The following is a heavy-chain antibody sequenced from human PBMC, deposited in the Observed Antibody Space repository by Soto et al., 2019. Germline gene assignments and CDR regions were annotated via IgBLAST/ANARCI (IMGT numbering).Heavy chain of an antibody. Sequence: QLQLQESGPRLVKPSETLSLTCTVSGGSISNSSYLWGWIRQPPGKGLQWIGRVSYSGSTYYNPSLKRRVTISVDTSKTQSSLRLSSVTAADTAVYYCSRIAVSGPITGFDYWGQGALVTVSS. V-gene: IGHV4-39*01. CDR1: GGSISNSSYL. D-gene: IGHD6-19*01. J-gene: IGHJ4*02. CDR2: VSYSGST. CDR3: SRIAVSGPITGFDY.